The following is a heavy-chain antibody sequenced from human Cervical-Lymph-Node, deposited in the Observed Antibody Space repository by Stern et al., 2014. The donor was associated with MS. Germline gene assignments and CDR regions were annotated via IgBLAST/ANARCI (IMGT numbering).Heavy chain of an antibody. D-gene: IGHD3-10*01. J-gene: IGHJ4*02. Sequence: QVQLVQSGAEVKKPGASVRVSCKASGYSFTGYCLHWVRQAPGQGLEWMGLINPNSGDTNYAQKFHGRVTMTRDSSSSTAYMELSSLRSDDTAVYYCARYGRSSYGSGSYYSSGYWGQGTLVTVSS. CDR2: INPNSGDT. V-gene: IGHV1-2*02. CDR1: GYSFTGYC. CDR3: ARYGRSSYGSGSYYSSGY.